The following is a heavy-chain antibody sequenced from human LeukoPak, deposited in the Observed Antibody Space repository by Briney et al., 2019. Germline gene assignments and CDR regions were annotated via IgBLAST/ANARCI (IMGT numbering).Heavy chain of an antibody. CDR1: GGSISSSSYY. V-gene: IGHV4-39*07. CDR2: IYYSGST. Sequence: SETPSLTCTVSGGSISSSSYYWGWIRQPPGKGLEWIGSIYYSGSTYYNPSLKSRVTISVDTSKNQFSLKLSSVTAADTAVYYCARDLCDPRGGGDYGYYFDYWGQGTLVTVSS. D-gene: IGHD4-17*01. CDR3: ARDLCDPRGGGDYGYYFDY. J-gene: IGHJ4*02.